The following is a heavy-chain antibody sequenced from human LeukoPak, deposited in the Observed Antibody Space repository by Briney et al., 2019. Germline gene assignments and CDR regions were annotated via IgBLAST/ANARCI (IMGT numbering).Heavy chain of an antibody. J-gene: IGHJ4*02. Sequence: GESLQISCKGSGYSFTNYWIAWVRQMPGRGLELMVIINPSDSDTRYSPSFQGQVTISADKSISTAYLQWSSLKASDSAMYYCARAWNFDYWGQGTLVTASS. CDR3: ARAWNFDY. V-gene: IGHV5-51*01. CDR1: GYSFTNYW. CDR2: INPSDSDT. D-gene: IGHD1-1*01.